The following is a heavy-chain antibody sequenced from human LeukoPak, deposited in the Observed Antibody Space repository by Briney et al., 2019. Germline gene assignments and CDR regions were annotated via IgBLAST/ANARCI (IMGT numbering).Heavy chain of an antibody. CDR3: ARLTKGRYFDYIFDY. J-gene: IGHJ4*02. D-gene: IGHD3-9*01. Sequence: SETLSLTCTVSGGSVSSSLNYWGWIRQPPGKGLEWIGHTYYTGSTNSNPTLKSRVTVSVDTSKNQFSLKLSSVTAADTAVYYCARLTKGRYFDYIFDYWGQGTLLTVSS. CDR1: GGSVSSSLNY. V-gene: IGHV4-39*01. CDR2: TYYTGST.